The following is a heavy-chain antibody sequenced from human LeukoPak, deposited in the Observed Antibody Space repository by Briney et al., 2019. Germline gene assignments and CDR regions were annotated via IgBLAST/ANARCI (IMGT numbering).Heavy chain of an antibody. CDR1: GFTVSSNY. CDR2: IYSGGST. CDR3: ATEWLRARFDY. Sequence: GGSLRLSCAASGFTVSSNYMSWVRQAPGKGLEWVSVIYSGGSTYYADSVKGRFTISRDNSKNTLYLQMNSLRAEDTAVYYCATEWLRARFDYWGQGTLVTVSS. V-gene: IGHV3-66*01. D-gene: IGHD5-12*01. J-gene: IGHJ4*02.